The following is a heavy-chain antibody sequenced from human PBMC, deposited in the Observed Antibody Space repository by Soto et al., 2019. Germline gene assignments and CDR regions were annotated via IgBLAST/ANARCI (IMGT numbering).Heavy chain of an antibody. CDR2: IIPIFGTA. J-gene: IGHJ6*02. V-gene: IGHV1-69*13. D-gene: IGHD6-6*01. Sequence: GAPVKVSCKASGGPFSSYAISWGRQAPGQRLEWMGGIIPIFGTANYAQKFQGRVTITADESTSTAYMELSSLRSEDTAVYYCARSVLAARRGGYYGMDVWGQGTTVTVSS. CDR3: ARSVLAARRGGYYGMDV. CDR1: GGPFSSYA.